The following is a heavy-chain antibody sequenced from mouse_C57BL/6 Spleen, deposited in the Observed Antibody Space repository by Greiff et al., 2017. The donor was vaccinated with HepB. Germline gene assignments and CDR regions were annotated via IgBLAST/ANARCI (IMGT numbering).Heavy chain of an antibody. J-gene: IGHJ3*01. CDR1: GYAFSSSW. D-gene: IGHD2-4*01. CDR3: ESLYYDYDVWFAY. Sequence: QVQLQQSGPELVKPGASVKISCKASGYAFSSSWMNWVKQRPGKGLEWIGRIYPGDGDTNYNGKFKGKATLTADKSSSTAYMQLSSLTSEDSAVYLCESLYYDYDVWFAYWGQGTLVTVSA. V-gene: IGHV1-82*01. CDR2: IYPGDGDT.